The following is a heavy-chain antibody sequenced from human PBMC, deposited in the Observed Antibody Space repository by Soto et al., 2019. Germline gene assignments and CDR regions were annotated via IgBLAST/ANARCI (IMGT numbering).Heavy chain of an antibody. CDR1: GGTFSSYA. Sequence: SVKVSCKASGGTFSSYAISWVRQAPGQGLEWMGGIIPIFGTANYAQKFQGRVTITADESTSTAYMELSSLRSEDTAVYYCARRSGGSCAGMCDYGMGVWGQGTTVTVSS. CDR3: ARRSGGSCAGMCDYGMGV. J-gene: IGHJ6*02. V-gene: IGHV1-69*13. CDR2: IIPIFGTA. D-gene: IGHD2-15*01.